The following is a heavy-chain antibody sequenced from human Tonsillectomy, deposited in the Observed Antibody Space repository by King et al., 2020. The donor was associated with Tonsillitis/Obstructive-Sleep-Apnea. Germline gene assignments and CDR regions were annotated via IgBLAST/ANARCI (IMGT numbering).Heavy chain of an antibody. CDR3: AKARSSTSTSCYNY. CDR1: GFIFSSYV. Sequence: VQLVESGGGLVQPGGSLRPSCAASGFIFSSYVMSWVRQAPGKGLEWVSVISGSGGSTYYADSVKGRFTISRDNSKNTLYLQMNSLRAEDTAVYYCAKARSSTSTSCYNYWGQGTLVTVSS. V-gene: IGHV3-23*04. J-gene: IGHJ4*02. CDR2: ISGSGGST. D-gene: IGHD2-2*02.